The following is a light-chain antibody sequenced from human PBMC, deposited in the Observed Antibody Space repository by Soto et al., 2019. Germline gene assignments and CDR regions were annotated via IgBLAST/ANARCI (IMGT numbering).Light chain of an antibody. CDR3: QQFGTSPLVT. CDR1: QSVNTKY. J-gene: IGKJ3*01. CDR2: GVS. Sequence: PWEIATLSCRASQSVNTKYLAWYQQKPGQAPRLLIYGVSSRATGIPDRFSGSGSGTDFILTISRVEPEDFAVYYCQQFGTSPLVTFGPGTKVDIK. V-gene: IGKV3-20*01.